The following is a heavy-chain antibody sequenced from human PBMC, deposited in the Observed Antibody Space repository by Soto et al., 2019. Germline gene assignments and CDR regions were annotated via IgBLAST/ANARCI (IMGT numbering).Heavy chain of an antibody. Sequence: GGSLRLSCAASGFTFSNAWMNWVRQAPGKGLEWVGRIKSKTDGGTTDYAAPVKGRFTISRDDSKNTLYLQMNSLKTEDTAVYYCTTEPDEDVYYDSSGYYHRGGHFDYWGQGTLVTVSS. V-gene: IGHV3-15*07. J-gene: IGHJ4*02. CDR1: GFTFSNAW. D-gene: IGHD3-22*01. CDR2: IKSKTDGGTT. CDR3: TTEPDEDVYYDSSGYYHRGGHFDY.